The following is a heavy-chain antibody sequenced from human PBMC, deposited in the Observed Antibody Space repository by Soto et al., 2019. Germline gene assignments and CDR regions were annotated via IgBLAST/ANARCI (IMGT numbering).Heavy chain of an antibody. CDR3: AKDQLWFGELSQNFDY. D-gene: IGHD3-10*01. J-gene: IGHJ4*02. Sequence: PGGSLRLSCAASGFTVSSNYMSWVRQAPGKGLEWVSAISGSGGSTYYADSVKGRFTISRDNSKNTLYLQMNSLRAEDTAVYYCAKDQLWFGELSQNFDYWGQGTLVTVSS. CDR1: GFTVSSNY. V-gene: IGHV3-23*01. CDR2: ISGSGGST.